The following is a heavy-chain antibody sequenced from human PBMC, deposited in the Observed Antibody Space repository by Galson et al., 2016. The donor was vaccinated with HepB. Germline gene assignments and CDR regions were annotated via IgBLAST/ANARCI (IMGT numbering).Heavy chain of an antibody. CDR1: GFTFSSPA. V-gene: IGHV3-30*04. Sequence: LRLSCAASGFTFSSPAMQWVRQAPGKGLEWVAGLSYDGINKYYADSMKGRFTISRDNSRKTVSPKMDSLEPDDTAVYYCARLSGAYSSCFDYWGLGTLVTVS. D-gene: IGHD6-6*01. J-gene: IGHJ4*02. CDR3: ARLSGAYSSCFDY. CDR2: LSYDGINK.